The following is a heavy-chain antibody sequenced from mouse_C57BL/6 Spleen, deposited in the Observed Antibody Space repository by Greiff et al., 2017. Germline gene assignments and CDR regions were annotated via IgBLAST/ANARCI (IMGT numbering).Heavy chain of an antibody. Sequence: QVQLKESGPGLVQPSQSLSITCTVSGFSLTSYGVHWVRQSPGKGLEWLGVIWSGGSTDYNAAFISRLSISKDNSKSQVFFKMNSPQADDTAIYYCARRGLDWYFDVWGTGTTVTVSS. V-gene: IGHV2-2*01. CDR2: IWSGGST. D-gene: IGHD2-4*01. J-gene: IGHJ1*03. CDR1: GFSLTSYG. CDR3: ARRGLDWYFDV.